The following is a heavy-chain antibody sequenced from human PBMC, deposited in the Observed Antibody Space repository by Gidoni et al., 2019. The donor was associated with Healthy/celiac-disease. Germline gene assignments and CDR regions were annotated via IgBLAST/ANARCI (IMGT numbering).Heavy chain of an antibody. V-gene: IGHV3-30*01. D-gene: IGHD4-17*01. J-gene: IGHJ4*02. CDR1: GFTFSSYA. Sequence: QVQLVESGGGVVQPGRSLRLSCAASGFTFSSYAMHWVRQAPGKGLEWVAVISYDGSNKYYADSVKGRFTISRDNSKNTLYLQMNSLRAEDTAVYYCARDPSTTVTDYWGQGTLVTVSS. CDR3: ARDPSTTVTDY. CDR2: ISYDGSNK.